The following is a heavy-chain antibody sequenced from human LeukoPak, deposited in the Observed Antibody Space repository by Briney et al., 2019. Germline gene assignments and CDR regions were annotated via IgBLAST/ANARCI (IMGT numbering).Heavy chain of an antibody. CDR3: PRPPPYYSYVMAV. CDR2: IYYSGST. CDR1: GGSISSSSYY. Sequence: SETLSLTCTVSGGSISSSSYYWGWIRQPPGKGLEWIGSIYYSGSTYYNPSLKSRVTISVDTSKNQFSLKLSSVTAADTAVYYCPRPPPYYSYVMAVWGQGTTVTVSS. J-gene: IGHJ6*02. V-gene: IGHV4-39*01.